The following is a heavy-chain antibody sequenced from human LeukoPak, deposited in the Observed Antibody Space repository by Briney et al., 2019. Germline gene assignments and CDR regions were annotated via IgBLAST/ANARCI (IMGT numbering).Heavy chain of an antibody. CDR2: MNPNSGNT. J-gene: IGHJ6*03. V-gene: IGHV1-8*01. CDR3: ARVIGSSWGYYYYYMDV. CDR1: GYTFTSYD. Sequence: ASVKVSCKASGYTFTSYDINWVRQATGQGLEWMGWMNPNSGNTGYAQKFQGRVTMSTNTSISTVYVELSSLRSEDTAVYYCARVIGSSWGYYYYYMDVWGKGTTVTISS. D-gene: IGHD6-13*01.